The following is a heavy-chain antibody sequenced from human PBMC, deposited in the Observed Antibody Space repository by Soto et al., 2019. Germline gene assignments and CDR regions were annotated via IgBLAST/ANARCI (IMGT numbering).Heavy chain of an antibody. CDR2: ISEIDDST. V-gene: IGHV3-23*01. CDR1: GFTFSSYD. CDR3: VRRMEGPASPVETGSYYFDH. J-gene: IGHJ4*02. D-gene: IGHD1-1*01. Sequence: RRALRLSCEASGFTFSSYDMSWVRQAPGKGLERVSAISEIDDSTYYADSVQGRFTLSRDNSKNTLYLQMNSLRAEDTATYYCVRRMEGPASPVETGSYYFDHWGQGTL.